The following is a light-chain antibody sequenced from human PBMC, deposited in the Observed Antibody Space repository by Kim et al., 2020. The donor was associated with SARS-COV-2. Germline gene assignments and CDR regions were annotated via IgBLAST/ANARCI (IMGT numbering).Light chain of an antibody. CDR1: QIISSW. Sequence: SASVGARVTITCRASQIISSWLSWYQQKPGKAPQLLIYAASSLESGVPSRFSGSGSGTEFTLTISSLQPDDFATYYCQQYNSVWTFGQGTKVDIK. J-gene: IGKJ1*01. CDR3: QQYNSVWT. CDR2: AAS. V-gene: IGKV1-5*01.